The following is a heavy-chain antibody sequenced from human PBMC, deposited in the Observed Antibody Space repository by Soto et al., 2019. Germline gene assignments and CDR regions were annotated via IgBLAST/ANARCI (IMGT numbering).Heavy chain of an antibody. CDR3: AXNGQPPYYYYGLDV. CDR1: GYTFTRYG. J-gene: IGHJ6*02. CDR2: ISGYNGDT. Sequence: ASVNVSCKASGYTFTRYGISWVRQAPGQGLEWMGWISGYNGDTNYAQKFQGRVSMTIDTSTTTAYMELRSLTSDDTAVYYCAXNGQPPYYYYGLDVWGQGTKVTVSS. V-gene: IGHV1-18*01. D-gene: IGHD2-8*01.